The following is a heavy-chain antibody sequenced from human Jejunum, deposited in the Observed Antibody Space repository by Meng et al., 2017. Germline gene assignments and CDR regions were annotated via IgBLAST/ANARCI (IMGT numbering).Heavy chain of an antibody. CDR1: GGSISTYY. V-gene: IGHV4-59*01. J-gene: IGHJ5*02. Sequence: GSLRLSCTVSGGSISTYYWSWIRQPPGKGLEWLGYVYYTGSANYNPSLKSRVTMSVDTSRNQFSLEVTSVTAADTAVYYCARGSQYPEYWYDPWGQGTLVTVSS. CDR3: ARGSQYPEYWYDP. CDR2: VYYTGSA. D-gene: IGHD1-14*01.